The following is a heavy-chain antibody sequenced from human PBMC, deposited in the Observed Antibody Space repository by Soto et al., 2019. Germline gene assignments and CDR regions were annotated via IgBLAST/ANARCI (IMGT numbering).Heavy chain of an antibody. CDR2: IAVGSGYT. CDR3: AADATAWQQMVPSDY. J-gene: IGHJ4*02. V-gene: IGHV1-58*01. D-gene: IGHD2-8*01. CDR1: GFTFTSSA. Sequence: PVKVSCKASGFTFTSSAFQWVRQARGQRLEWIGWIAVGSGYTNYAQRFQDRVTLTRDMSTATTYMELSRLTSEDTAIYYCAADATAWQQMVPSDYWGQGTLVTVSS.